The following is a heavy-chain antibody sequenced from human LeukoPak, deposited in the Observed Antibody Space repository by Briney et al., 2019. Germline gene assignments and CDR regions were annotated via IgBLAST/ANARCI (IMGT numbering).Heavy chain of an antibody. V-gene: IGHV4-4*07. D-gene: IGHD6-19*01. CDR2: IYTSGST. CDR3: AREPPGYSSGWYYFDY. J-gene: IGHJ4*02. Sequence: PSETLSLTCTVSGGSISSYYWSWIRQPDGKGLEWIGRIYTSGSTNYNPSLKSRVTMSVDTSKNQFSLKLSSVTAADTAVYYCAREPPGYSSGWYYFDYWGQGTLVTVSS. CDR1: GGSISSYY.